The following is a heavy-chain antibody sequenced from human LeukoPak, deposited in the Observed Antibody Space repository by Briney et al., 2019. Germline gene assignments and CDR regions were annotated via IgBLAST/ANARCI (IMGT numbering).Heavy chain of an antibody. V-gene: IGHV3-53*04. CDR2: IYSGGST. CDR1: GFTVSTNY. D-gene: IGHD4-11*01. CDR3: ARGMTNPFDY. Sequence: GGSLRLSCAASGFTVSTNYMSWVRQAPGKGLEWVSVIYSGGSTSYADSVQGRFTISRHKSESTVYLQMNSLRAEDTAVYYCARGMTNPFDYWGQGTLVTVSS. J-gene: IGHJ4*02.